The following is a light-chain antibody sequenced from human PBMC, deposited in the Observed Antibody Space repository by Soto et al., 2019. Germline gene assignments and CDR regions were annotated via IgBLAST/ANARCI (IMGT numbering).Light chain of an antibody. CDR2: DAS. J-gene: IGKJ3*01. CDR3: QQYYTEPYI. V-gene: IGKV1-5*01. CDR1: HPISDW. Sequence: DTQLTQSPGTLSASIGDRVSITCRASHPISDWLAWYQHKPGQAPKLLIFDASSLESGVPSRFSGTGSGTEFTLTITSLQPDDFATYDGQQYYTEPYIFGPGTTVEIK.